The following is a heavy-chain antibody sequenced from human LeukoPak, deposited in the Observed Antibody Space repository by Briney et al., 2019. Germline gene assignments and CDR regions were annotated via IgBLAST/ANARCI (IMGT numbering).Heavy chain of an antibody. CDR2: ISYDGSNK. CDR3: AREGGKNYYGSGSYSDY. CDR1: GFTFSSYA. J-gene: IGHJ4*02. D-gene: IGHD3-10*01. V-gene: IGHV3-30-3*01. Sequence: PGGSLRLSCAASGFTFSSYAMHWVRQAPGKGLEWVAVISYDGSNKYYADSVKGRFTISRDNSKNTLYLQMNSLRAEDTAVYYCAREGGKNYYGSGSYSDYWGQGTLVTVSS.